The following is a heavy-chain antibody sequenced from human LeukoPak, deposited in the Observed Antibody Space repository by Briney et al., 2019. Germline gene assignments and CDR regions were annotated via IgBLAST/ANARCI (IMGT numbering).Heavy chain of an antibody. V-gene: IGHV1-69*04. CDR2: IIPNFGIA. CDR3: ARSDLGYCSGGSCQTFDY. CDR1: GCTFSSYG. D-gene: IGHD2-15*01. Sequence: SVKVSCKASGCTFSSYGIIWVRQAPGQGLEWMGRIIPNFGIANYAQKFQGRVTITADKSTSTAYMEMSSLRSEDTAVYYCARSDLGYCSGGSCQTFDYGGQGTLVTVSS. J-gene: IGHJ4*02.